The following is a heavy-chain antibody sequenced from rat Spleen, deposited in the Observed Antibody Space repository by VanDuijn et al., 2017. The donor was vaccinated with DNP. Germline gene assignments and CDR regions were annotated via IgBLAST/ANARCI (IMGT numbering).Heavy chain of an antibody. CDR3: TRDPRLSPPFDY. D-gene: IGHD3-1*01. J-gene: IGHJ2*01. Sequence: VQLVESGGGLVQPKESLKISCAASGFTFSNAAMYWVRQAPGKGLEWVARIRTKPNNYATFYADSVKGRFTISRDNAESTLYLQMNSLRSGDTATYYCTRDPRLSPPFDYWGQGVMVTVSS. CDR2: IRTKPNNYAT. CDR1: GFTFSNAA. V-gene: IGHV10-5*01.